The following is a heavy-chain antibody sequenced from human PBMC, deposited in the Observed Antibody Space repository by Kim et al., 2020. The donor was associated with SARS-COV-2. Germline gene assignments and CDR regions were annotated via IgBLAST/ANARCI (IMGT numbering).Heavy chain of an antibody. Sequence: SETLSLTCTVSGGSISSSSYYWGWIRQPPGKGLEWIGSIYYSGSTYYNPSRKSRVTISVDTSKNQFSLKLSSVTAADTAVYYCARDGGDGYNSYYYGMDVWGQGTTVTVSS. CDR2: IYYSGST. V-gene: IGHV4-39*02. J-gene: IGHJ6*02. D-gene: IGHD5-12*01. CDR1: GGSISSSSYY. CDR3: ARDGGDGYNSYYYGMDV.